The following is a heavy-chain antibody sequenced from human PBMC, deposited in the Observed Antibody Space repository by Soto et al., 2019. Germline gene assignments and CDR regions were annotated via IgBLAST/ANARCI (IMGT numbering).Heavy chain of an antibody. J-gene: IGHJ5*01. CDR1: GFTFSGYS. CDR3: ARDCPGSNTTCNGNESFDS. V-gene: IGHV3-48*01. D-gene: IGHD2-2*01. CDR2: ISSSRSTI. Sequence: EVQLVESGGGLVQPGGSLRLSCAASGFTFSGYSMNWVRQAPGKGLEWVSYISSSRSTIYYADSVKGRFTISRDNAKNSLYLQMKSLRAEDTAVYYCARDCPGSNTTCNGNESFDSWGQGTLVTVSS.